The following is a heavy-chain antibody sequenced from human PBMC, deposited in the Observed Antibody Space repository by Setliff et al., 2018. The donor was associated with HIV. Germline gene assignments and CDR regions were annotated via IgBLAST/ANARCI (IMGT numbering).Heavy chain of an antibody. V-gene: IGHV4-39*02. Sequence: SETLSLTCTVSGGSISSSSYYWGWIRQPPGKGLEWIGSIYYSGSTYYNPSLESRVTISVDTSKNHFSLRPSSVTAADTAVYYCARRAVAGTSFDYWGQGTLVTVSS. CDR3: ARRAVAGTSFDY. CDR2: IYYSGST. D-gene: IGHD6-19*01. J-gene: IGHJ4*02. CDR1: GGSISSSSYY.